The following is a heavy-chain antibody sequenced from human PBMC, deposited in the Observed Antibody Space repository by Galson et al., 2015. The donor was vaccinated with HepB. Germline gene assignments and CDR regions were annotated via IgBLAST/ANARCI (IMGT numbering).Heavy chain of an antibody. V-gene: IGHV3-7*03. D-gene: IGHD5-24*01. Sequence: SLRLSCAASGFTFRDHWMNWVRQAPGEGLELVANIKGDGNEVAYVDSVRGRFTISRDNAQNSLFLQMNSLRAEDTAVYFCAKMRWGSSTNYFEGWGQGTLFTGSS. CDR2: IKGDGNEV. CDR3: AKMRWGSSTNYFEG. CDR1: GFTFRDHW. J-gene: IGHJ4*02.